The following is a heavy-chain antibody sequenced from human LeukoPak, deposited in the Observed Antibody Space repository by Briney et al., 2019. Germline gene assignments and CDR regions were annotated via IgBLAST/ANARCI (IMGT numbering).Heavy chain of an antibody. V-gene: IGHV3-23*01. CDR1: GFTFSSYA. Sequence: GGSLRLSCAASGFTFSSYAMSWVRQAPGKGLEWVSVISGSGGTTYYADSVKGRFTISRDNSKNTLYPQMNSLRAEDTAVYYCAREIGQLDYWGQGTLVTVSS. D-gene: IGHD3-16*01. J-gene: IGHJ4*02. CDR3: AREIGQLDY. CDR2: ISGSGGTT.